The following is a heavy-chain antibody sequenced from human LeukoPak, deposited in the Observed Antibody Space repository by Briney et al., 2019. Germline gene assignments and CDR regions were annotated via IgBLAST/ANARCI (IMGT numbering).Heavy chain of an antibody. Sequence: GASVKVSCXASGYTFTSYGISWVRQAPGQGLEWMAWISAYNGNTNYAQKLQGRVTMTTDTSTSTAYMELRSLRSDDTAVYYCARVNAGYYYYMDVWGKGTTVTVSS. J-gene: IGHJ6*03. V-gene: IGHV1-18*01. CDR3: ARVNAGYYYYMDV. CDR2: ISAYNGNT. CDR1: GYTFTSYG.